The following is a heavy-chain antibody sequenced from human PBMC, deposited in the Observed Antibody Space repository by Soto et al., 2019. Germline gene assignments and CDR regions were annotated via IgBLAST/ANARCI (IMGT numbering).Heavy chain of an antibody. CDR3: ARKVLGSTSRPDWWYFDL. J-gene: IGHJ2*01. V-gene: IGHV3-23*01. D-gene: IGHD2-2*01. CDR1: GFTFINYA. CDR2: ISGGGDKT. Sequence: EVQLLESGGGLVQPGGSLRLSCVGSGFTFINYAMNWVRQTPGTGLEWVSTISGGGDKTFDADTVKGRFTISRDNSKNAVNLQMNSLRADDTAVYYCARKVLGSTSRPDWWYFDLGCRGTLVTVSS.